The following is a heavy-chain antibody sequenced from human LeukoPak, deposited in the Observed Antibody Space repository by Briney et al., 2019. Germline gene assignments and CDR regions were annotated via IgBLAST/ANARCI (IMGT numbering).Heavy chain of an antibody. J-gene: IGHJ2*01. V-gene: IGHV4-59*01. CDR1: GDSISTYS. CDR2: ISYSGST. Sequence: SETLSLTRTVSGDSISTYSWIWIRQPPGKGLECIGYISYSGSTNFNPSLQSRVTMSVATSKNQFSLKLNSVTAADTAVYYCAKAMSSAWNFDLWGRGTLVTVSS. CDR3: AKAMSSAWNFDL. D-gene: IGHD3-10*01.